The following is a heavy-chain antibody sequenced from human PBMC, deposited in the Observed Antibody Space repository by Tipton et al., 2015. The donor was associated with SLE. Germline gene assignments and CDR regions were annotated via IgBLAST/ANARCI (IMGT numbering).Heavy chain of an antibody. D-gene: IGHD6-13*01. CDR2: ISSSSTYT. J-gene: IGHJ4*02. V-gene: IGHV3-11*06. CDR3: ARDHHDGSRIDY. Sequence: SLRLSCAASGFTFSDYYMSWIRQAPGKGLEWVSYISSSSTYTYYADSVKGRFTISRDNAKNSLFLQVNSLRAEDTGVYYCARDHHDGSRIDYWGQGTLVTVSS. CDR1: GFTFSDYY.